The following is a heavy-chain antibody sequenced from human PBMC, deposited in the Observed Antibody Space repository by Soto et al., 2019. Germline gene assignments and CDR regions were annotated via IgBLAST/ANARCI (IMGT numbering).Heavy chain of an antibody. Sequence: GESLKISCKGSGYSFTSYWIGWVRQMPGKGLEWMGIIYPGDSDTRYSPSFQGHVTISADKSISTAYLQWSSLKAADTAMYYCARLNYYDSSGYWDFDYWGQGTLVTVSS. CDR2: IYPGDSDT. D-gene: IGHD3-22*01. CDR1: GYSFTSYW. V-gene: IGHV5-51*01. J-gene: IGHJ4*02. CDR3: ARLNYYDSSGYWDFDY.